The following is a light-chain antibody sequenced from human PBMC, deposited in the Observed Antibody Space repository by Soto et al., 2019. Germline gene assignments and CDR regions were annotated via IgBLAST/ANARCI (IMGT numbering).Light chain of an antibody. V-gene: IGLV1-40*01. CDR1: SSNIGAGYD. J-gene: IGLJ3*02. CDR3: QSYDSSLSGWV. CDR2: GNS. Sequence: QSVQTQPPSVSRAPGQRVTISCTGSSSNIGAGYDVHWYQQLPGTAPKLLISGNSNRPSGVPDRFSGSKSGTSASLAITGLQAEDEAYYYCQSYDSSLSGWVFGGGTKLTFL.